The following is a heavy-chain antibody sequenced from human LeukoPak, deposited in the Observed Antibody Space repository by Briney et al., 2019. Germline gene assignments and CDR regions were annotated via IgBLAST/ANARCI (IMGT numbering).Heavy chain of an antibody. J-gene: IGHJ2*01. V-gene: IGHV6-1*01. CDR3: ARGVGPGDWYFDL. CDR1: GDRVSSNGAA. CDR2: TYYRSKWYN. Sequence: SQTLSLTCAISGDRVSSNGAAWNWIRQSPSRGLEWLGRTYYRSKWYNDYAVSVKSRITINPDTSKNQFSLQLNSVTPEDTAVYYCARGVGPGDWYFDLWGRGTLATVSS. D-gene: IGHD7-27*01.